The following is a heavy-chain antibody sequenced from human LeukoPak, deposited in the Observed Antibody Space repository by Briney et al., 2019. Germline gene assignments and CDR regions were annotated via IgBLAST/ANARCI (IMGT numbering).Heavy chain of an antibody. V-gene: IGHV4-34*01. Sequence: SETLSLTCAVYGGSFSGYYWSWIRQPPGKGLEWIGEINHSGSTNYNPSLKSRVTISVDTSKNQFSLKLTSVTAADTAVYYCARSGATSGWSYFFDIWGQGTLVTVSS. CDR3: ARSGATSGWSYFFDI. J-gene: IGHJ4*02. CDR2: INHSGST. CDR1: GGSFSGYY. D-gene: IGHD6-19*01.